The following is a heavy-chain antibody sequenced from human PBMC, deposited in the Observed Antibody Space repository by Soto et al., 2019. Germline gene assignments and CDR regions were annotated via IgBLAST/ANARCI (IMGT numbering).Heavy chain of an antibody. CDR1: GGSISSYY. Sequence: SETLSLTCTVSGGSISSYYWSWIRQPPGKGLEWIGYIYYSGSTNYNPSLKSRVTISVDTSKNQFSLKLSSVTAADTAVYYCARVLWSGYYELDAFDIWGQGTMVTVSS. V-gene: IGHV4-59*01. CDR2: IYYSGST. J-gene: IGHJ3*02. D-gene: IGHD3-3*01. CDR3: ARVLWSGYYELDAFDI.